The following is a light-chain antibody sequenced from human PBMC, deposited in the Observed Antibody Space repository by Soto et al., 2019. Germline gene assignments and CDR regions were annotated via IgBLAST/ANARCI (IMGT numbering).Light chain of an antibody. CDR2: EVS. CDR3: CSYAGSKEV. CDR1: STDVGGYNS. V-gene: IGLV2-8*01. J-gene: IGLJ1*01. Sequence: QSALTQPPSASGSPGQSVTISCTGTSTDVGGYNSVSWYQQHPGKAPKLMIYEVSKRPAGVPDRFSGSKSGNTASLTVSGLQDEDEADYYCCSYAGSKEVFGSGTKVTVL.